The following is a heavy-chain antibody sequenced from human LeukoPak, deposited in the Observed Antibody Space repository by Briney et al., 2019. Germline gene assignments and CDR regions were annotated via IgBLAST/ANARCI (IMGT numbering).Heavy chain of an antibody. CDR2: IIPIFGTA. CDR1: GGTFSSYA. V-gene: IGHV1-69*13. D-gene: IGHD6-19*01. CDR3: AMGPGYSSGWYHLGTLY. J-gene: IGHJ4*02. Sequence: GASVKVSCKASGGTFSSYAISWVRQAPGQGLEWMGGIIPIFGTANYAQKFQGRVTITADESTSTAYMELSSLRSDDTAVYYCAMGPGYSSGWYHLGTLYWGQGTLVTVSS.